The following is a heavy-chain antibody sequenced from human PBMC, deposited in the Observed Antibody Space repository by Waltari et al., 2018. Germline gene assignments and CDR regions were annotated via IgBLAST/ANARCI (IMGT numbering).Heavy chain of an antibody. CDR3: VRDLAVNDYYYGMDV. Sequence: QVQLVQSGAEVKKPGASVKVSCKASGYTFTSYGISWVRQDPGQGLEWMGWISAYNGNTNYAQKLQGRVTMTTDTSTSTAYMELRSLRSDDTAVYYCVRDLAVNDYYYGMDVWGQGTTVTVSS. CDR1: GYTFTSYG. J-gene: IGHJ6*02. D-gene: IGHD4-17*01. V-gene: IGHV1-18*01. CDR2: ISAYNGNT.